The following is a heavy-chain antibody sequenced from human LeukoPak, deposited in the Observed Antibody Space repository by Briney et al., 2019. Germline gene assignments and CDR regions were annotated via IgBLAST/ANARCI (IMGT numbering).Heavy chain of an antibody. D-gene: IGHD3-3*01. J-gene: IGHJ4*02. Sequence: GGSLRLSCAASGFTFSSYGMHWVRQAPGKGLEWVAFIRYDGSNKYYADSVKGRFTISRDNSKNTLYLQMNSLRAEDTAVYYCAKDSTIFGVVIIGYYFDYWGQGTLVTVSS. CDR1: GFTFSSYG. V-gene: IGHV3-30*02. CDR3: AKDSTIFGVVIIGYYFDY. CDR2: IRYDGSNK.